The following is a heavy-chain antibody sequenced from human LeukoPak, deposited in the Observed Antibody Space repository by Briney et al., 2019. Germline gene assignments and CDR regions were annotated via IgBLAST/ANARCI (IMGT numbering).Heavy chain of an antibody. V-gene: IGHV1-2*02. J-gene: IGHJ5*02. CDR3: ARVGYYYDSSGYLLALATHSATNWFDP. CDR1: GHTFTGYY. D-gene: IGHD3-22*01. Sequence: GALVKVSCRASGHTFTGYYMHWVRQAPGQGLEWMGWINPNSGGTNYAQKFQGRVTMIRDTSISTAYMELSRLRSDDTAVYYCARVGYYYDSSGYLLALATHSATNWFDPWGQGTLVTVSP. CDR2: INPNSGGT.